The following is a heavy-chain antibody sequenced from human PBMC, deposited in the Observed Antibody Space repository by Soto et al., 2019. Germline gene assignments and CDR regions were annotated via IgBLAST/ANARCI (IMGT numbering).Heavy chain of an antibody. CDR1: GFTFSDYA. CDR2: VSHDGINT. V-gene: IGHV3-30*18. CDR3: AKGGRQWLVTSDFNY. J-gene: IGHJ4*02. D-gene: IGHD6-19*01. Sequence: VQLVESGGGVVQPGRSLRLSCAASGFTFSDYAMHWVRQAPGKGLEWVAVVSHDGINTHYADSVKGRFTISRDSSKNTVSLEMTSLRAEDTAGYYCAKGGRQWLVTSDFNYWGQGALVTVSS.